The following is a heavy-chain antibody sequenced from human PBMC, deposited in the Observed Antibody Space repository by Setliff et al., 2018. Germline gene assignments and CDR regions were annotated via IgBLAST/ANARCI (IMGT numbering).Heavy chain of an antibody. D-gene: IGHD2-8*01. Sequence: SETLSLTCIVSGDSISSNSHYWGWIRQPPGKGLEWIGTIYYSATTYCNPSLKSRVTISVDTSKNQFSLNLTSVTAADTAVYYCAREGFYCTNGVCYRPFDYWGQGTQVTVSS. CDR1: GDSISSNSHY. J-gene: IGHJ4*02. CDR3: AREGFYCTNGVCYRPFDY. CDR2: IYYSATT. V-gene: IGHV4-39*07.